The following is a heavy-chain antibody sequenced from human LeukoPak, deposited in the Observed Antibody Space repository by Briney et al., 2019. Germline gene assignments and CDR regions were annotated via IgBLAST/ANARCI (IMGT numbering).Heavy chain of an antibody. V-gene: IGHV1-46*01. J-gene: IGHJ6*03. CDR3: ARDRVLRFLEWLGPDNYMDV. Sequence: ASVKVSCKASGYTFTSYYMHWVRQAPGQGLEWMGIINPSGGSTSYAQKFQGRVTMTRDTSTSTVYMELSSLRSEDTAVYYCARDRVLRFLEWLGPDNYMDVWGKGTTVTVSS. CDR2: INPSGGST. D-gene: IGHD3-3*01. CDR1: GYTFTSYY.